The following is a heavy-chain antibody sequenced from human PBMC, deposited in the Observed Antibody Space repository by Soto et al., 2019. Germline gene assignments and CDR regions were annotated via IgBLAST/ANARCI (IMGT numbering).Heavy chain of an antibody. V-gene: IGHV3-30*04. CDR1: GFTFSGYA. D-gene: IGHD6-6*01. J-gene: IGHJ4*02. CDR3: ARQGGSSGIWYFDY. CDR2: TSYDENYK. Sequence: QVQLVESGGGVVQPGRSLRLSCAASGFTFSGYAMHWVRQAPGKGVEWVAATSYDENYKYYADSVKGRFTISRDNSKNTLFLQMNSLRTEDTAVYYCARQGGSSGIWYFDYWGQGSLVTVSS.